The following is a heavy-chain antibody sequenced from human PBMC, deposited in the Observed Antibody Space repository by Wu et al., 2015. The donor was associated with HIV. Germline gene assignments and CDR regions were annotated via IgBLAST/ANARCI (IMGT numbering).Heavy chain of an antibody. CDR3: AAGPGGRPGGNYFDY. V-gene: IGHV1-18*01. CDR2: ISPYNGNT. CDR1: GYTFDSYG. D-gene: IGHD3-16*01. Sequence: QVQLVQSGAEVKKPGASVKVSCKSSGYTFDSYGITWVRQVPGQGLEWMGWISPYNGNTNYAQKLQGRVTMTTDTSTSTAYMELRSLRSDDTAVYYCAAGPGGRPGGNYFDYWGQGTLVTVSS. J-gene: IGHJ4*02.